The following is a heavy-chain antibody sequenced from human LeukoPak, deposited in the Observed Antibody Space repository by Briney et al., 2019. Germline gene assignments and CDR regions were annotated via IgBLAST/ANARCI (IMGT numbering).Heavy chain of an antibody. D-gene: IGHD3-3*01. CDR1: GGSFSGYY. Sequence: SETLSLTCAVYGGSFSGYYWSWIRQPPGKGLEWIGEINHSGSTNYNPSLKSRVTISVDTSKNQFSLKLSSVTAADTAVYYCARTLYYDFWSGSYYFYFWGQGPLVTVSS. V-gene: IGHV4-34*01. CDR3: ARTLYYDFWSGSYYFYF. J-gene: IGHJ4*02. CDR2: INHSGST.